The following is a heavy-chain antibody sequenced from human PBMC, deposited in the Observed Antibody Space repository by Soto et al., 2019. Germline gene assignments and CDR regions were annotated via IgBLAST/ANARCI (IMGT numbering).Heavy chain of an antibody. CDR3: ARDLGYYESSGYLDY. J-gene: IGHJ4*02. D-gene: IGHD3-22*01. Sequence: GGSLRLSCAASGFTFSDYYMSWIRQAPGKGLEWVSYIGSSDNIIYYADSVKGRFTISRDNAKNSLYLQMNSLRAEDTAVYYCARDLGYYESSGYLDYWGQGTLVTVS. CDR2: IGSSDNII. V-gene: IGHV3-11*01. CDR1: GFTFSDYY.